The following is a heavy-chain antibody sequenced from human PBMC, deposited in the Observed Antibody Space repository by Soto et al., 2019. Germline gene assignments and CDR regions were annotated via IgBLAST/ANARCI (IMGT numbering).Heavy chain of an antibody. V-gene: IGHV3-48*02. J-gene: IGHJ5*02. Sequence: EVQLVESGGGLVQPGGSLRLSCAASGFTFSSYSMNWVRQAPGKGLEWVSYISSSSSTIYYADSVKGRFTISRDNAKNSLYLQMNRLRDEDTAVYYSAREIPSRGAGWFDPWGQGTLVTVSS. CDR3: AREIPSRGAGWFDP. D-gene: IGHD3-10*01. CDR2: ISSSSSTI. CDR1: GFTFSSYS.